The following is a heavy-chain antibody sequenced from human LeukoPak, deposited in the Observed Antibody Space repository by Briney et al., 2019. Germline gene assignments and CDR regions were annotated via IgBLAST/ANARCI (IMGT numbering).Heavy chain of an antibody. V-gene: IGHV5-51*01. Sequence: GESLKISCEGSGYSFTKYWIGWARQMPGKGLEWMGIIYPGDSNSRYSPSFEGQVSISVDKSISTAYLQWSSLKASDTAMYYCARHLRSGGYGSLGDAFDIWGQGTMVTVSS. CDR3: ARHLRSGGYGSLGDAFDI. CDR2: IYPGDSNS. D-gene: IGHD1-26*01. J-gene: IGHJ3*02. CDR1: GYSFTKYW.